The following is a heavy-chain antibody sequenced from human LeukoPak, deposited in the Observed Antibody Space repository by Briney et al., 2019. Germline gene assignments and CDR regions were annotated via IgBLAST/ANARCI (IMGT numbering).Heavy chain of an antibody. D-gene: IGHD5-12*01. CDR1: DDSITMYY. J-gene: IGHJ5*02. CDR2: VDHTGST. CDR3: AKGYSGYDRFDP. Sequence: PSETLSLTCSVSDDSITMYYWTWIRQPPGKGLEWIGYVDHTGSTNFNPSLNGRVSISRDTSKNLFSLRLRSVTAADTAVYYCAKGYSGYDRFDPWGQGTLVTVSS. V-gene: IGHV4-59*01.